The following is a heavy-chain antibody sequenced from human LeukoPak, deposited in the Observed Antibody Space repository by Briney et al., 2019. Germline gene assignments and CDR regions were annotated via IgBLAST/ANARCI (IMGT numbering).Heavy chain of an antibody. Sequence: GGSLRLSCTASGFTFSSYSMNWVRQAPGKGLEWVSYISSSGSTIYYADSVKGRFTISRDNAKNSLYLQMNSLRAEDTAVYYCAELGITMIGGAWGKGTTVTISS. CDR3: AELGITMIGGA. CDR2: ISSSGSTI. CDR1: GFTFSSYS. V-gene: IGHV3-48*04. J-gene: IGHJ6*04. D-gene: IGHD3-10*02.